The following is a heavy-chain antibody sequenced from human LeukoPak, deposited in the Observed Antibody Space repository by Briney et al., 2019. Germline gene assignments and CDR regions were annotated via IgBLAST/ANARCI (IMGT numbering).Heavy chain of an antibody. CDR1: GGSISSGGYY. CDR3: ARDSRGYYDSSGLSKVGAFDI. CDR2: IYYSGST. J-gene: IGHJ3*02. V-gene: IGHV4-31*03. D-gene: IGHD3-22*01. Sequence: SETLSLTCTVSGGSISSGGYYWSWIRQHPGKGLERIGYIYYSGSTYYNPSLKSRVTISVDTSKNQFSLKLSSVTAADTAVYYCARDSRGYYDSSGLSKVGAFDIWGQGTMVTVSS.